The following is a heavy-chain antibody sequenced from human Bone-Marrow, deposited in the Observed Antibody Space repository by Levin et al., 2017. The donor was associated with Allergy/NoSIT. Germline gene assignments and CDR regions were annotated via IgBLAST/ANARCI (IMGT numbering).Heavy chain of an antibody. Sequence: HAGGSLRLSCAASGFSFSSYEMNWVRQAPGKGLEWISYISPSGSTVYYVDSVKGRFTISRDNAKNSLYLQMNTLRAEDTAVYYCAREWIHLSSGYFTDYWGQGTLVTVAS. J-gene: IGHJ4*02. CDR1: GFSFSSYE. CDR2: ISPSGSTV. D-gene: IGHD3-22*01. CDR3: AREWIHLSSGYFTDY. V-gene: IGHV3-48*03.